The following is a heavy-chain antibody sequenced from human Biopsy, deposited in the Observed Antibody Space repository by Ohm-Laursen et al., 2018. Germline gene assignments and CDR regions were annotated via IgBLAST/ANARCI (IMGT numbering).Heavy chain of an antibody. CDR1: GVSINGGRYY. J-gene: IGHJ4*02. CDR2: IFYSANT. Sequence: LQTLSLTCPVSGVSINGGRYYWNWIRHHPGKGLEWIGNIFYSANTYYNPSLKSRVTISVDTSKNQFSLKLSSVTAADTAVYYCARLGSGDYFPTFFDFWGQGALVTVSS. V-gene: IGHV4-31*03. D-gene: IGHD5-12*01. CDR3: ARLGSGDYFPTFFDF.